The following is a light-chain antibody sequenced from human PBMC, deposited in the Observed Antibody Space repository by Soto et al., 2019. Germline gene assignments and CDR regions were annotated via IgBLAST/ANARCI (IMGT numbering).Light chain of an antibody. Sequence: QSALTQPASVSGSPGQSITISCAGTSNDIGGYNLVSWYQQHPGKATKLIIFEANKRPSGVSDRFSGSKSGNTASLTISALQAEDEADYSCCSFAGGATFVFGGGTQLTVL. V-gene: IGLV2-23*02. CDR3: CSFAGGATFV. J-gene: IGLJ2*01. CDR1: SNDIGGYNL. CDR2: EAN.